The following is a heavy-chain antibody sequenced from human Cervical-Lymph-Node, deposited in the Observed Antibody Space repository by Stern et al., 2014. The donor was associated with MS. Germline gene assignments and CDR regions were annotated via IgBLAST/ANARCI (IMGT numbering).Heavy chain of an antibody. CDR1: GYTFTTYG. Sequence: VQLVQSGAEVKKPGASVKVSCKASGYTFTTYGFTWVRQDPGQGLEWMGWVSTYNGDTDYSQNLQGRVTMTTDTSTSTAYMELRSLRSDDTAVYYCARGPYCSGGTCYQVFGLDVWGQGTTVTVSS. J-gene: IGHJ6*02. CDR3: ARGPYCSGGTCYQVFGLDV. D-gene: IGHD2-15*01. V-gene: IGHV1-18*01. CDR2: VSTYNGDT.